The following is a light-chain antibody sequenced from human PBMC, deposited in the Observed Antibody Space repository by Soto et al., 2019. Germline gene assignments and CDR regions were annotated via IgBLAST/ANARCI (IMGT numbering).Light chain of an antibody. Sequence: QSALTQPPSASASPGQSVTISCTGTSSDVGGYDYVSWYQHHPGKAPKLIIFEVTKRPSGVPGRFYGSKSGNTASLTVSGLQADDEAFYYCTSYGGSNNYLIFGGGTKLPVL. J-gene: IGLJ2*01. CDR3: TSYGGSNNYLI. CDR2: EVT. V-gene: IGLV2-8*01. CDR1: SSDVGGYDY.